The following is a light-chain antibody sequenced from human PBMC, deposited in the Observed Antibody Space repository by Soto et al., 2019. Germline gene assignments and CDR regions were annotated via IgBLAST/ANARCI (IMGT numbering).Light chain of an antibody. Sequence: QTVVTQPASVSGSPGQSITISCTGTSSDVGSYNLVSWYQQHPSKAPKLMIYEGSKRPSGVSNRFSGSKSGNTASLTISGLQAEDEADYYCCSYAGSSTLVFGGGTKLTVL. J-gene: IGLJ2*01. CDR1: SSDVGSYNL. CDR3: CSYAGSSTLV. V-gene: IGLV2-23*01. CDR2: EGS.